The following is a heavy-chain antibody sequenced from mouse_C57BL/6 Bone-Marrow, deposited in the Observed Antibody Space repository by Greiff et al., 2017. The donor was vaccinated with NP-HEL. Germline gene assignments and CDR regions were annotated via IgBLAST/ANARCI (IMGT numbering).Heavy chain of an antibody. D-gene: IGHD2-2*01. CDR2: IDPSDSYT. J-gene: IGHJ3*01. CDR3: ARKEDGYDGFAY. CDR1: GYTFTSYW. Sequence: VQLQQPGAELVMPGASVKLSCKASGYTFTSYWMHWVKQRPGQGLEWIGEIDPSDSYTNYNQKFKGKSTLTVDKSSSTAYMQLSSLTSEDSAVYYCARKEDGYDGFAYWGQGTLVTVSA. V-gene: IGHV1-69*01.